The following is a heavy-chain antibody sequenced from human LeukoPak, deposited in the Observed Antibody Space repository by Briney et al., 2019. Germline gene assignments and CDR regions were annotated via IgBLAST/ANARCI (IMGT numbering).Heavy chain of an antibody. Sequence: GGSLRLSCAASGFTFSNSAMSWVRQAPGKGLEWVSTLSGSGITTYYADSVKGRFTISRDNSKNTLYLHMSSLRAEDTAVYFCAKRPRDSSGYYLGAFDGWGQGTTVTVSS. V-gene: IGHV3-23*01. CDR3: AKRPRDSSGYYLGAFDG. CDR1: GFTFSNSA. D-gene: IGHD3-22*01. J-gene: IGHJ3*01. CDR2: LSGSGITT.